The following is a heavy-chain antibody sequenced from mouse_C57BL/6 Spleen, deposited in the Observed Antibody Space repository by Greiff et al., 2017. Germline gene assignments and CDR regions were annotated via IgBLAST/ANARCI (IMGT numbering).Heavy chain of an antibody. D-gene: IGHD2-12*01. Sequence: QVQLKESGAELVRPGASVTLSCKASGYTFTDYEMHWVKQTPVHGLEWIGAIDPETGGTAYNQKFKGKDILTADKSSSTAYMELRSLTSEDTAVYYGTRSRYDGYAMDYWGQGTSVTVSS. CDR2: IDPETGGT. CDR1: GYTFTDYE. J-gene: IGHJ4*01. V-gene: IGHV1-15*01. CDR3: TRSRYDGYAMDY.